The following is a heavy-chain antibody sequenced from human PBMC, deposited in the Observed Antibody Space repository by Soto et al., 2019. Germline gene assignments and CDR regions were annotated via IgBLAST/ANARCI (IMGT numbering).Heavy chain of an antibody. D-gene: IGHD3-16*02. J-gene: IGHJ5*02. CDR1: GFILRNYW. CDR3: ARYRSIDT. CDR2: IKEDGSEK. V-gene: IGHV3-7*03. Sequence: PGGSLRLSCADSGFILRNYWMSWVRQAPGMGLQWVASIKEDGSEKYYVDPVKGRFTISRGNAKNSLYLQMNSLRAEDTDVYYCARYRSIDTWGQGILVTVSS.